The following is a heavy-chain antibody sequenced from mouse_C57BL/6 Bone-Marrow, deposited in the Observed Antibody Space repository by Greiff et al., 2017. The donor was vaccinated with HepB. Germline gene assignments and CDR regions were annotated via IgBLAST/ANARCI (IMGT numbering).Heavy chain of an antibody. CDR1: GFTFSSYG. CDR2: ISSGGSYT. V-gene: IGHV5-6*01. CDR3: ARPGYVAWFAY. Sequence: EVNLVESGGDLVKPGGSLKLSCAASGFTFSSYGMSWVRQTPDKRLEWVATISSGGSYTYYPDSVKGRFTISRDNAKNTLYLQMSSLKSEDTAMYYCARPGYVAWFAYWGQGTLVTVYA. J-gene: IGHJ3*01. D-gene: IGHD3-1*01.